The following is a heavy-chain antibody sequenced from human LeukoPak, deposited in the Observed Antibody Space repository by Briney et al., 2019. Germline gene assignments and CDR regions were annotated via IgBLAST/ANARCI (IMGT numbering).Heavy chain of an antibody. CDR3: ARYSSSWYYYYYMDV. D-gene: IGHD6-13*01. Sequence: ASVKVSCKASGYTFTDYYMHWVRQAPGQGLEWMGWINPNSGGTNYAQKFQGRVTMTRDTSISTAYMELSRLRSDDTAVYYCARYSSSWYYYYYMDVWGKGTTVTVSS. V-gene: IGHV1-2*02. CDR1: GYTFTDYY. CDR2: INPNSGGT. J-gene: IGHJ6*03.